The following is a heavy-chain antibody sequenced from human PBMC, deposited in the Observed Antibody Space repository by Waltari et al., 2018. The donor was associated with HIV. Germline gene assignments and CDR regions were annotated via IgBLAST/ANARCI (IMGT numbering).Heavy chain of an antibody. CDR3: AKGQYYFGSGSYYSDAFDI. Sequence: EVHLLESGGGLVQPGGSLRLSCAASGFMFSNYAMSWVRQAPGKGLEWVSAISGSGANTYYADSVKGRFTISRDNSKNTLYLQMNSLRAEDTAVYYCAKGQYYFGSGSYYSDAFDIWGQGTMVTVSS. V-gene: IGHV3-23*01. J-gene: IGHJ3*02. CDR1: GFMFSNYA. D-gene: IGHD3-10*01. CDR2: ISGSGANT.